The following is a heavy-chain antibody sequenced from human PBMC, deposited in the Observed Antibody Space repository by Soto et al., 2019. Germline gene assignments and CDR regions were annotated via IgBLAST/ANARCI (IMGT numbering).Heavy chain of an antibody. D-gene: IGHD1-26*01. V-gene: IGHV3-30*18. CDR2: ISYDGSNK. Sequence: GGSLRLSCAASGFTFSSYGMHWVRQAPGKGLEWVAVISYDGSNKYYADSVKGRFTISRDNSRNTLYLQMNSLRAEDTAVYYCAKEGSGSYYQLYYYYYGMDVWGQGTTVTVSS. J-gene: IGHJ6*02. CDR1: GFTFSSYG. CDR3: AKEGSGSYYQLYYYYYGMDV.